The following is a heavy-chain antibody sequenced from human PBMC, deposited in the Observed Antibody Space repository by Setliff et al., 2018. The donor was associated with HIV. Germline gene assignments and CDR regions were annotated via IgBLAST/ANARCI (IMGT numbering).Heavy chain of an antibody. D-gene: IGHD3-9*01. CDR2: IYYRGST. V-gene: IGHV4-39*07. CDR1: GGSISSSSYY. J-gene: IGHJ4*02. Sequence: SETLSLTCTVSGGSISSSSYYWGWIRQPPGKGLEWIGSIYYRGSTYNNPSLKSRVTISVDTSKNQFSLKLTSLTAADTAVYYCARGSGTFYDVLTFGPWGQGTLVTVSS. CDR3: ARGSGTFYDVLTFGP.